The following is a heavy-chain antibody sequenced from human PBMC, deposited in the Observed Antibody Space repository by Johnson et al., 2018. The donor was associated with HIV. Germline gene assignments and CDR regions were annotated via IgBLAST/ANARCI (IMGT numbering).Heavy chain of an antibody. CDR2: ISWNSGSI. Sequence: VHLVESGGGVVQPGRSLRLSCAASGFTSDDYGMHWVRQAPGKGLEWVSGISWNSGSIGYADSVKGRFTISRDNAKNSLYLQMNSLRAEDTALYYCAKIQGDTVGYDAFDIWGQGTMVTVSS. J-gene: IGHJ3*02. CDR3: AKIQGDTVGYDAFDI. CDR1: GFTSDDYG. V-gene: IGHV3-9*02. D-gene: IGHD4-23*01.